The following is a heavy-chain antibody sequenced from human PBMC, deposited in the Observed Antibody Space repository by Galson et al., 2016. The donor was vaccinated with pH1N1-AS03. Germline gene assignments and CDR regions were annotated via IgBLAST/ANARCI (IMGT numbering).Heavy chain of an antibody. V-gene: IGHV3-30*04. CDR2: ISFDGTNK. CDR3: ARDRHYYDYIWGTYRYDWYFDL. Sequence: RQAPGQGLEWVAIISFDGTNKYYADSVKGRFSISRDNSKNTLFLQMSALRAEDTAVYYCARDRHYYDYIWGTYRYDWYFDLWGRGTLVTVSS. D-gene: IGHD3-16*02. J-gene: IGHJ2*01.